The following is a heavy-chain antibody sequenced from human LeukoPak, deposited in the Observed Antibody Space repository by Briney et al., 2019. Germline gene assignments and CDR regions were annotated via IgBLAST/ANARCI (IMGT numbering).Heavy chain of an antibody. J-gene: IGHJ4*02. CDR1: GFTFSDYW. V-gene: IGHV3-7*01. CDR3: IGAWF. CDR2: IKNDESEI. Sequence: GGSLRLSCAASGFTFSDYWMNWVRQAPGKGLEWVANIKNDESEIYYVDSVKGRFTISRDNAKNSLYLQMNSLRADDTAVYYCIGAWFWGQGTLVTVSS. D-gene: IGHD4/OR15-4a*01.